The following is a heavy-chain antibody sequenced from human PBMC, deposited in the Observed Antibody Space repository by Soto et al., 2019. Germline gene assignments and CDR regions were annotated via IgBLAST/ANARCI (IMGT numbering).Heavy chain of an antibody. CDR2: ITYDGSNK. Sequence: PGGSLRLSCAASGFTFGQHPMTWVRQAPGKGLEWVAYITYDGSNKYYVDSVKGRFTISRDNSKNTLYLQMSSLRAEDTAVYFCASSGTYASGYFGYWGQGTLVTVSS. J-gene: IGHJ4*02. CDR3: ASSGTYASGYFGY. V-gene: IGHV3-30-3*01. D-gene: IGHD1-26*01. CDR1: GFTFGQHP.